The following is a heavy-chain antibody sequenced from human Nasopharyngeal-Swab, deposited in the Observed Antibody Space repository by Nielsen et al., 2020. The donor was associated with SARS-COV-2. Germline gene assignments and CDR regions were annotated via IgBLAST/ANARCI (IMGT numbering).Heavy chain of an antibody. V-gene: IGHV3-21*01. CDR2: ISSTTPYI. D-gene: IGHD3-22*01. CDR3: ARWAYYYDSSGYPYYYYGMDV. J-gene: IGHJ6*02. CDR1: GFTFSGYT. Sequence: GESLKISCVASGFTFSGYTMNWVRQAPGKGLEWISSISSTTPYIYYADSVKGRFTISRDNAKNSLYLQMNSLRAEDTAVYYCARWAYYYDSSGYPYYYYGMDVWGQGTTVTVSS.